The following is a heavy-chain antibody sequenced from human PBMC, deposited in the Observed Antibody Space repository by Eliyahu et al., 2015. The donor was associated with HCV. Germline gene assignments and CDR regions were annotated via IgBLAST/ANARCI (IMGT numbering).Heavy chain of an antibody. D-gene: IGHD3-10*01. CDR1: GGSISSSSYY. CDR3: ARHSSVVRGVITSRLVYGMDV. Sequence: QLQLQESGPGLVKPSETLSLTCXVPGGSISSSSYYWGWIRQPPGKGLEWIGSIYYSGSTYXXNPSLKSRVTISVDTSKNQFSLKLSSVTAADTAVYYCARHSSVVRGVITSRLVYGMDVWGQGTTVTVSS. V-gene: IGHV4-39*01. J-gene: IGHJ6*02. CDR2: IYYSGST.